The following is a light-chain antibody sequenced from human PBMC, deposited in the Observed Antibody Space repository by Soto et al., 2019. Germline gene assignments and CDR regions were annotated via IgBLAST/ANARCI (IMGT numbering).Light chain of an antibody. CDR2: GNS. V-gene: IGLV1-40*01. CDR1: SSNIGAGYD. CDR3: QSYDSSLSGVV. Sequence: QSVLTQPPSVSGAPGQRVTISCTGSSSNIGAGYDVHWYQQFPGTAPKLLIYGNSNRPSGVPDRFSGSKSGTSASLAITGLQAEDAADYYCQSYDSSLSGVVFGGGTKVTVL. J-gene: IGLJ2*01.